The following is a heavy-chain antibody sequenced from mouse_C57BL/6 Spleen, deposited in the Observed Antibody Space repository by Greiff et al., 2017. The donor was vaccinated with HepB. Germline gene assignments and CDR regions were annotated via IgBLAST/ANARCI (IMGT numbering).Heavy chain of an antibody. CDR2: IHPNSGST. Sequence: QVQLQQPGAELVKPGASVKLSCKASGYTFTSYWMHWVKQRPGQGLEWIGMIHPNSGSTNYNEKFKSKATLTVDKSSSTAYMQLSSLTSEDSAVYYCARERYYYGSSPAWFAYWGQGTLVTVSA. CDR1: GYTFTSYW. J-gene: IGHJ3*01. D-gene: IGHD1-1*01. V-gene: IGHV1-64*01. CDR3: ARERYYYGSSPAWFAY.